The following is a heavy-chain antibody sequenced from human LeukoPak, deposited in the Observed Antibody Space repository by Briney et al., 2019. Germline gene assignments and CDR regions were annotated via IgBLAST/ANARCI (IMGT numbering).Heavy chain of an antibody. CDR1: GFTFSSYA. CDR2: ISGSGDNT. V-gene: IGHV3-23*01. CDR3: AKQLGYCSDGSCYFPY. Sequence: GGSLRLSCAASGFTFSSYAMSWVRQAPGKGLEWASGISGSGDNTYYADSVKGRFTISRDNSKNTLYVQVNSLGTEDTAVYYCAKQLGYCSDGSCYFPYWGQGTLVTVSS. D-gene: IGHD2-15*01. J-gene: IGHJ4*02.